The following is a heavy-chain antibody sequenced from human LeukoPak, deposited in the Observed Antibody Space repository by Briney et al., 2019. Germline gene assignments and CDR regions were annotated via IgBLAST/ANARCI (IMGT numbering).Heavy chain of an antibody. V-gene: IGHV1-46*01. CDR2: INPSGGST. J-gene: IGHJ4*02. CDR3: AREEVAGATNFDY. D-gene: IGHD6-19*01. Sequence: ASVKVSCKASGYTFTSYYMHWVRQAPGQGLEWMGIINPSGGSTSYAQKFQGRVTMTRDTSISTAYMELSRLRSDDTAVYYCAREEVAGATNFDYWGQGTLVTVSS. CDR1: GYTFTSYY.